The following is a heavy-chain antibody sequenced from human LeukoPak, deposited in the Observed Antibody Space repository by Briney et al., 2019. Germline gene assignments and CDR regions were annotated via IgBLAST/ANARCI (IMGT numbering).Heavy chain of an antibody. CDR1: GFSFSTYY. Sequence: GGSLRLSCAASGFSFSTYYMTWVRQAPGKGLEWVDHIKPDGSETYYVDSVKGRFTISRDNAKNSLYLQMSSLRAEDTAVYYCARDGYSYASDYWGLGALVTVSA. V-gene: IGHV3-7*01. CDR2: IKPDGSET. D-gene: IGHD2-2*01. CDR3: ARDGYSYASDY. J-gene: IGHJ4*02.